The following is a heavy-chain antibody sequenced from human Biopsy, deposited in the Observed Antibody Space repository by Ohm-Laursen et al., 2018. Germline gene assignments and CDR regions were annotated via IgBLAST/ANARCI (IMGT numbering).Heavy chain of an antibody. CDR1: GYTFTGYH. Sequence: ASVKVSCKTSGYTFTGYHVHWVRQAPGQGLEWMGWINAKTGDTNYAQKFQGRVTMTRDTSISTAYVDLSSLRSYDTAVYYCTRGGYYYDSLAYYYWFDPWGQGTLVTVFS. CDR2: INAKTGDT. CDR3: TRGGYYYDSLAYYYWFDP. V-gene: IGHV1-2*02. D-gene: IGHD3-22*01. J-gene: IGHJ5*02.